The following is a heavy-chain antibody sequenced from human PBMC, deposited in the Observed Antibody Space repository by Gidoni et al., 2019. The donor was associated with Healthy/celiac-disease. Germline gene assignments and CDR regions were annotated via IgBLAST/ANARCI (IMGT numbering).Heavy chain of an antibody. J-gene: IGHJ5*02. CDR3: ARVPRELQPVNWFDP. CDR2: IYYSGST. CDR1: GGSISSSSYY. Sequence: QLQLQESGPGLVKPSETLSLTCTVSGGSISSSSYYWGWIRQPPGKGLEWIGSIYYSGSTYYNPSLKSRVTISVDTSKNQFSLKLSSVTAADTAVYYCARVPRELQPVNWFDPWGQGTLVTVSS. V-gene: IGHV4-39*07. D-gene: IGHD1-26*01.